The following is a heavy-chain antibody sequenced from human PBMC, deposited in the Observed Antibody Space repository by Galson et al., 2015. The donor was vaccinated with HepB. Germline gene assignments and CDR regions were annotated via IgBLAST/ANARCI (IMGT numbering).Heavy chain of an antibody. D-gene: IGHD3-9*01. CDR3: AYYDILWHYFHY. Sequence: LRLSCAASGFTFSSYWMHWVRQPPGKGLEWIGSIYYSGSTYYNPSLKSRVTISVDTSKNQFSLKLSSVTAADTAVYYCAYYDILWHYFHYWGQGTLVTVSS. CDR2: IYYSGST. V-gene: IGHV4-39*07. J-gene: IGHJ4*02. CDR1: GFTFSSYW.